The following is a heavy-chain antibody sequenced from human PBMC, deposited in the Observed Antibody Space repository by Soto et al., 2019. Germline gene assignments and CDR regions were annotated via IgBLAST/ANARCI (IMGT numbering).Heavy chain of an antibody. CDR3: ARVRRSSSRPDAFDV. CDR2: IDYSGST. Sequence: SETLSLTCTVSGGSIGTYYWSWIRQPPGKGLELIGYIDYSGSTNYSPSLKSRVTISVDTSKSQFSLKVNSVSAADTAVYYCARVRRSSSRPDAFDVWGQGTMVTGSS. CDR1: GGSIGTYY. V-gene: IGHV4-59*01. J-gene: IGHJ3*01. D-gene: IGHD6-13*01.